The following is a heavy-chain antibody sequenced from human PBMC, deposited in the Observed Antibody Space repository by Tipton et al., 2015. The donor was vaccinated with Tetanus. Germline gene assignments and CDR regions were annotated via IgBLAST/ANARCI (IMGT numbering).Heavy chain of an antibody. CDR3: ARTLRSYYYYYGMDV. D-gene: IGHD2-15*01. Sequence: QSGPEVKKPGASVKVSCKASGYTFTSYGISWVRQAPGQGLAWMGWISAYNGNTNYAQKLQGRVTMTTDTSTSTAYMELRSLRSDDTAVYYCARTLRSYYYYYGMDVWGQGTTVTVSS. CDR1: GYTFTSYG. V-gene: IGHV1-18*01. J-gene: IGHJ6*02. CDR2: ISAYNGNT.